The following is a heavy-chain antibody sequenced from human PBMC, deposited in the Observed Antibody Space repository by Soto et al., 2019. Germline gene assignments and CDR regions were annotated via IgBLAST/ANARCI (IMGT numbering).Heavy chain of an antibody. CDR3: ARWDGYGDV. Sequence: EVQLLESGGGLVQPGGSLRLSCAASGFSFSTYSMAWVRQTPGKGLAWVSGRSGGGSNTFYADSVQGRFTISVDNSKNTVYLQMNSLRVEDTAVYYCARWDGYGDVWGQGTLVTVSS. J-gene: IGHJ4*02. CDR2: RSGGGSNT. V-gene: IGHV3-23*01. CDR1: GFSFSTYS. D-gene: IGHD4-17*01.